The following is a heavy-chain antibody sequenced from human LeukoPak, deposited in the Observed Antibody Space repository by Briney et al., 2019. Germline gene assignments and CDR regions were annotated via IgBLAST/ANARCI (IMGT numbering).Heavy chain of an antibody. CDR1: VFTFSDYG. CDR3: AKGLRIPSN. Sequence: SGGSLRLSCAASVFTFSDYGMTWVRQTPGNGLEWVSSITGSGLHTYYVDSVKGRFVISRDNSKTTLYLQMNSLRAEDTAVYYCAKGLRIPSNWGQGIMVTVSS. V-gene: IGHV3-23*01. D-gene: IGHD2-21*01. J-gene: IGHJ4*02. CDR2: ITGSGLHT.